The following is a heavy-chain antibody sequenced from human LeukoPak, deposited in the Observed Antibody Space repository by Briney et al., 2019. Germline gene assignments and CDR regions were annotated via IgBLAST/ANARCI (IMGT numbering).Heavy chain of an antibody. CDR1: GFPFNTYD. J-gene: IGHJ5*02. CDR2: MNSNSGNT. Sequence: ASVTVSCTASGFPFNTYDINWVRQATGQGLEWMGWMNSNSGNTGYAQEFQGRVTMTRNTSTNTAYMELSSLRSEDTAVYDCARGRTIFGVVIPFDPWGQGTLVTVYS. D-gene: IGHD3-3*01. CDR3: ARGRTIFGVVIPFDP. V-gene: IGHV1-8*01.